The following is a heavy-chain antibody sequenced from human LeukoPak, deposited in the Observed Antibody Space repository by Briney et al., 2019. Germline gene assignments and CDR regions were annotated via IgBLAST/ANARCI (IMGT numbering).Heavy chain of an antibody. CDR3: ARTYSSSYYYGMDV. CDR2: ISSNGGST. V-gene: IGHV3-64*01. D-gene: IGHD6-13*01. Sequence: GGSLRLSCAASGFTFSSYAMHWVRQAPGKGLEYVSAISSNGGSTYYANSVKGRFTISRDNSKNTLYLQMGSLRAEDMAVYYCARTYSSSYYYGMDVWGQGTTVTVSS. CDR1: GFTFSSYA. J-gene: IGHJ6*02.